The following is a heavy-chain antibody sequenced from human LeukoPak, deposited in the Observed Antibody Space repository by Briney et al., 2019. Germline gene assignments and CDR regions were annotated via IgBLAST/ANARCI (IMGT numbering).Heavy chain of an antibody. Sequence: GGSLRLSCAASGFTFSSYAMHWVRQAPGKGLEWVAVISYDGSNKYYADSVKGRFTISRDNSKNTLYLQMNSLRAEDTAVYYCARVAHYYDSSGALGYWGQGTLVTVSS. CDR1: GFTFSSYA. V-gene: IGHV3-30-3*01. CDR2: ISYDGSNK. CDR3: ARVAHYYDSSGALGY. J-gene: IGHJ4*02. D-gene: IGHD3-22*01.